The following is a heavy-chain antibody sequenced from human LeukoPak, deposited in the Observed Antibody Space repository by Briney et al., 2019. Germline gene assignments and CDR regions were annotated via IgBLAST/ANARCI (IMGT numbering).Heavy chain of an antibody. CDR3: ARHYGSGSYYRYFDY. CDR2: ISSSSSYP. V-gene: IGHV3-11*03. J-gene: IGHJ4*02. CDR1: GFTFSDYY. D-gene: IGHD3-10*01. Sequence: GGSLRLSCAASGFTFSDYYMSWIRQAPGKGLEWVSYISSSSSYPNYADSVKGRFTISRDNAKNSLYLQMNSLRAEDTAVYYCARHYGSGSYYRYFDYWGQGTLVTVSS.